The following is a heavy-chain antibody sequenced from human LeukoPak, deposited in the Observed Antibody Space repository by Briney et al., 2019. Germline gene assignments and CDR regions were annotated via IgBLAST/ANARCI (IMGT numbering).Heavy chain of an antibody. CDR2: IYHSGST. V-gene: IGHV4-4*02. D-gene: IGHD3-16*01. CDR1: GAFITNSNW. CDR3: ARALGAPYGMDV. J-gene: IGHJ6*04. Sequence: SGTLSLTCAVSGAFITNSNWWSWVRQPPGKGLEWIGEIYHSGSTNYNPSLKSRVTISVDKSKNEFSLNLSSVTAADTAVYYCARALGAPYGMDVWGKGTTVTVSS.